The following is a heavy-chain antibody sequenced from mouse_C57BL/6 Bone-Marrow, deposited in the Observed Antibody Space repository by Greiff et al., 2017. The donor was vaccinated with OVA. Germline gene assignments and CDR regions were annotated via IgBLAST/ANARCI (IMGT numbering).Heavy chain of an antibody. Sequence: DVKLVESEGGLVQPGSSMKLSCTASGFTFSDYYMAWVRQVPEKGLEWVANINYDGSSTYYLDSLKSRFIISRDNAKNILYLQMSSLKSEDTATYYCARDTQFITTVDWYFDVWGTGTTVTVSS. CDR3: ARDTQFITTVDWYFDV. CDR1: GFTFSDYY. V-gene: IGHV5-16*01. CDR2: INYDGSST. D-gene: IGHD1-1*01. J-gene: IGHJ1*03.